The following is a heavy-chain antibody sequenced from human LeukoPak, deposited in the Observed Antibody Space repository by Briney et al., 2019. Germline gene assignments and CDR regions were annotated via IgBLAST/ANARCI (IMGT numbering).Heavy chain of an antibody. CDR1: GFTFSSYA. CDR2: ISYDGSNK. CDR3: ARTGRITMMVVVPLYYFDY. Sequence: GGSLRPSCAASGFTFSSYAMHWVRQAPGKGLEWVAVISYDGSNKYYADSVKGRFTISRDNSKNTLYLQMNSLRAEDTAVYYCARTGRITMMVVVPLYYFDYWGQGTLVTVSS. D-gene: IGHD3-22*01. J-gene: IGHJ4*02. V-gene: IGHV3-30*01.